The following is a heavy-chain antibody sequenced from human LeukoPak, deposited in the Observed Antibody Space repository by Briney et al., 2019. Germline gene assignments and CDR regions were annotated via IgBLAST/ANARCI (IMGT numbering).Heavy chain of an antibody. CDR2: ISSSSSYI. V-gene: IGHV3-21*01. CDR3: ARDARGMWLRLIRYYYYYYMDV. CDR1: GFTFSSYS. J-gene: IGHJ6*03. Sequence: GGSLRLSCAAAGFTFSSYSMNWVRQAPGKGLEWVSSISSSSSYIYYADSVKGRFTISRDNAKNSLYLQMNSLRAEDTAVYYCARDARGMWLRLIRYYYYYYMDVWGKGTTLTVSS. D-gene: IGHD5-12*01.